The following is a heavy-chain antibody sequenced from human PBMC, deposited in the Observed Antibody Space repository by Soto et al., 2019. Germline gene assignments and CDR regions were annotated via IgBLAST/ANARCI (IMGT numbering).Heavy chain of an antibody. CDR3: ARDRGDWSLDI. D-gene: IGHD2-21*01. CDR1: GFTFSSYS. V-gene: IGHV3-48*01. J-gene: IGHJ3*02. CDR2: ISSSSSTI. Sequence: GGSLRLSCAASGFTFSSYSMNWVRQAPGKGLEWVSYISSSSSTIYYADSVKGRFTISRDNAKNSLYLQMNSLRAEDTAVYYCARDRGDWSLDIWGQGTMVTVSS.